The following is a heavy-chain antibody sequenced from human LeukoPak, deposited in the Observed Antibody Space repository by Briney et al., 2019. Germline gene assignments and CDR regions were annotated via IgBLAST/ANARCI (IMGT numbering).Heavy chain of an antibody. V-gene: IGHV3-33*01. Sequence: GRSLRLSCAASGFTFSSYGMHWVRQAPGKGLEWVAVIWYDGSNKYHADSVKGRFTISRDNSKNTLYLKMNSLRAEDTAVYYCARNNWEVGFDYWGQGTLVAVSS. D-gene: IGHD1-20*01. CDR3: ARNNWEVGFDY. CDR2: IWYDGSNK. CDR1: GFTFSSYG. J-gene: IGHJ4*02.